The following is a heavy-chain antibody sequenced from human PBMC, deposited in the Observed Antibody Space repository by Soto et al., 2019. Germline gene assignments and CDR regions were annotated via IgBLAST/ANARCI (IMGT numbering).Heavy chain of an antibody. V-gene: IGHV4-31*01. J-gene: IGHJ6*02. CDR1: GGSISSGGYF. CDR3: AREGAAPYYYYGMDV. CDR2: IYYSGST. D-gene: IGHD6-6*01. Sequence: QVQLQESGPGLVKPSQTLSLTCTVSGGSISSGGYFWSWIRQHPGKGLEWIGFIYYSGSTYYNPSLNSPFTISVDTSKNQFSLKLSSVTAADTAVYYCAREGAAPYYYYGMDVWGPGTTVTVSS.